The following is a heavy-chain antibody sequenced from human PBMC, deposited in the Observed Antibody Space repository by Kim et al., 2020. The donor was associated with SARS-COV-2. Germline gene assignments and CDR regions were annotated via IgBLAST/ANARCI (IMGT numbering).Heavy chain of an antibody. D-gene: IGHD3-10*01. CDR3: ARVQLDSRPYGIYFDY. V-gene: IGHV4-31*02. Sequence: SLKRRVTISVDTSKNQFSLKLSSVTAADTAVYYCARVQLDSRPYGIYFDYWGQGTLVTVSS. J-gene: IGHJ4*02.